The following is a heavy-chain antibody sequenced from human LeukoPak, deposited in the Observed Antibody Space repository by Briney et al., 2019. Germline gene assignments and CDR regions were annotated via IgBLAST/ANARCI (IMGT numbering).Heavy chain of an antibody. J-gene: IGHJ4*02. D-gene: IGHD2-2*01. CDR2: ISAYNGNT. Sequence: ASVKVSCKASGYTFTSYGISWVRQAPGQGLEWVGWISAYNGNTNYAQKLQGRVTMTTDTSTSTAYMELRSLRSDDTAVYYCARDLADIVVVPTTDYWGQGTLVTVSS. V-gene: IGHV1-18*01. CDR1: GYTFTSYG. CDR3: ARDLADIVVVPTTDY.